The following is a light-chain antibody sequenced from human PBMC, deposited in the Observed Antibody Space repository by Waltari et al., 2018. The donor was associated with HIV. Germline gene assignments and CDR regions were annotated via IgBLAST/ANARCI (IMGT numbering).Light chain of an antibody. CDR2: QDN. CDR1: KLGDRD. J-gene: IGLJ1*01. Sequence: SFEVTQSPSVSVSPGQSATITCSGAKLGDRDASWYQQKPGQSPLLVIYQDNKRPSGIPDRFSGSNSGNTATLTISGTQPMDEADYFCQTWDSNTVVFGTGTKVTVL. CDR3: QTWDSNTVV. V-gene: IGLV3-1*01.